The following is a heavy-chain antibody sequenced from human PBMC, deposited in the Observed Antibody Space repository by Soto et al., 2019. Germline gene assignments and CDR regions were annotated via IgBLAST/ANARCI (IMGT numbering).Heavy chain of an antibody. Sequence: ASVKVSCKASGYTFTGYYIHWVRQAPGQGLEWMGWINPNSGGTNYAQKFQGWVTMTRDTSITTVYMEMSRLKSDDTAVYFCARGYSSAWPPDDWGQGTLVTVAS. D-gene: IGHD2-15*01. V-gene: IGHV1-2*04. CDR1: GYTFTGYY. CDR3: ARGYSSAWPPDD. J-gene: IGHJ4*02. CDR2: INPNSGGT.